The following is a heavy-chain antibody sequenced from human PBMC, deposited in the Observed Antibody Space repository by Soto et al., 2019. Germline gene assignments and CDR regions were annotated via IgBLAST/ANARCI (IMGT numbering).Heavy chain of an antibody. CDR2: IYYSGST. CDR3: ARGYLYYGSGSSLFDY. CDR1: GGSISSGGYY. Sequence: QVQLQESGPGLVKPSQTLSLTCTVSGGSISSGGYYWSWIRQHTGKGLEWIGYIYYSGSTYYNPSLKSRFTLSVDTSKNQFSLKLGSVTAADTAVYYCARGYLYYGSGSSLFDYWGQGTLVTVSS. D-gene: IGHD3-10*01. J-gene: IGHJ4*02. V-gene: IGHV4-31*03.